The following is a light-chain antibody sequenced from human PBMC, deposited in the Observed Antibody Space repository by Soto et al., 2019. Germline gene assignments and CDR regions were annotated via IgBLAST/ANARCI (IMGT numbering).Light chain of an antibody. CDR3: QQSSSSPIT. CDR2: AAS. V-gene: IGKV3-20*01. CDR1: QSVSRY. J-gene: IGKJ5*01. Sequence: EIVLTQSPATLSLSPGERATLSCRASQSVSRYLAWYQQKPGQPPRLLMYAASSRASGIPDRFSGSGSGTDFTPTISRLEPEDFAVYYCQQSSSSPITFGQGTRLEI.